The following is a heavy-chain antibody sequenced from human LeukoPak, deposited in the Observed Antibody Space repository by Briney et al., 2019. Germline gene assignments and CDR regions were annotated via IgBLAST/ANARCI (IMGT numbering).Heavy chain of an antibody. V-gene: IGHV3-48*04. Sequence: GGSLRLSCAASGFTFSSYSMNWVRQAPGKGLEWVSYISSSSSTIYYADSVKGRFTISIDNAKNSLYLQMNSLRAEDTAVYYCARGAGGHDYWGQGTLVTVSS. J-gene: IGHJ4*02. CDR3: ARGAGGHDY. CDR2: ISSSSSTI. CDR1: GFTFSSYS. D-gene: IGHD3-16*01.